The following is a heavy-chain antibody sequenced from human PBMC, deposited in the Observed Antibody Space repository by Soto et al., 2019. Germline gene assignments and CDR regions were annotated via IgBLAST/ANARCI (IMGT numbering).Heavy chain of an antibody. CDR3: ARDQRFLEWFSAPSDY. CDR1: GFTFSSYW. CDR2: IKQDGSEK. D-gene: IGHD3-3*01. Sequence: PGGSLRLSCAASGFTFSSYWMSWVRQAPGKGLEWVANIKQDGSEKYYVDSVKGRFTISRDNAKNSLYLQMNSLRAEDTAVYYCARDQRFLEWFSAPSDYWGQGTLVTVSS. V-gene: IGHV3-7*01. J-gene: IGHJ4*02.